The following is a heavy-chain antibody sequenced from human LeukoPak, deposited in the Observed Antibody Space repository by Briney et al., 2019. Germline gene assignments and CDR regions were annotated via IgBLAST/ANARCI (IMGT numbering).Heavy chain of an antibody. V-gene: IGHV3-53*01. CDR3: ATYYYYYMDV. CDR2: IYSGGNR. J-gene: IGHJ6*03. Sequence: GGSLRLSCAASGFTVSSNFMSWVRQAPGKGLEWVSVIYSGGNRYYADSVKGRFTISRDNSKNTLYLQMNSLRAEDTAVYYCATYYYYYMDVWGKGTTVTISS. CDR1: GFTVSSNF.